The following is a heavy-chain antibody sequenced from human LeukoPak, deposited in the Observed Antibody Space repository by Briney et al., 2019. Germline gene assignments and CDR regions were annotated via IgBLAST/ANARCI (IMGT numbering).Heavy chain of an antibody. CDR2: INPSGGST. Sequence: ASVNVSCKASGYTFTNYYMHWVRQAPGQGLEGMGIINPSGGSTSYAQKFQGRVTMTRDTSTSTVYMELSSLRSEDTAVYYCAREPRGYSYGYDYWGQGTLVTVSS. D-gene: IGHD5-18*01. CDR3: AREPRGYSYGYDY. CDR1: GYTFTNYY. J-gene: IGHJ4*02. V-gene: IGHV1-46*01.